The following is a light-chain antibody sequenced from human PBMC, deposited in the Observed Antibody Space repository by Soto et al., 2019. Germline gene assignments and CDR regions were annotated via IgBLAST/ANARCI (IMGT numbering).Light chain of an antibody. J-gene: IGLJ2*01. Sequence: QSVLTQPPSVSAAPGQTVTISCSGGSSNIENNYVSWYQHFPGTAPKLLIYEDNNRHSGIPDRFSGSKSGTSATLGITGLQTGDEADYYCVTWDGNLSAGVFGGGTKLTVL. CDR1: SSNIENNY. V-gene: IGLV1-51*02. CDR3: VTWDGNLSAGV. CDR2: EDN.